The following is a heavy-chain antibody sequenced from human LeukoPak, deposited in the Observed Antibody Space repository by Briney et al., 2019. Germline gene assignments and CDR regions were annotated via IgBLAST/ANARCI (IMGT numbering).Heavy chain of an antibody. V-gene: IGHV3-74*01. CDR1: GFTFSNYW. CDR3: ARSDYGDNY. D-gene: IGHD4-17*01. Sequence: GGSVRLSCAASGFTFSNYWMHWVRQAPGKGLEWVSRINSDGSNKTYADSVKGRFTISRDNAKNTLYLQMSSLRVGDTAVYYCARSDYGDNYWGQGILVTVSS. CDR2: INSDGSNK. J-gene: IGHJ4*02.